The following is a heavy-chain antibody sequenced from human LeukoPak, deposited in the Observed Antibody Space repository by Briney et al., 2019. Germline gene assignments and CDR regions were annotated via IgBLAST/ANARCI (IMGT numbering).Heavy chain of an antibody. CDR2: MSYDGSNK. CDR1: GFTFSSYG. V-gene: IGHV3-30*18. CDR3: AKSRGHYDIVTGEIDY. J-gene: IGHJ4*02. D-gene: IGHD3-9*01. Sequence: HPGRSLRLSCAASGFTFSSYGMYWVRQAPGKGLEWVAVMSYDGSNKYYADSVKGRFTISRDNSKNTLYLQMNSLRAEDTAVYYCAKSRGHYDIVTGEIDYWGQGTLVTVSS.